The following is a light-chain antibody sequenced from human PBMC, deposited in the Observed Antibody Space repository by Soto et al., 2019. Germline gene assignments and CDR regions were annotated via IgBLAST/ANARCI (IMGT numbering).Light chain of an antibody. CDR2: AAS. V-gene: IGKV1-6*01. Sequence: AIEMTQSPSSLSVSVGDGVTITCRASQGIRHDLGWYQQEPGKAPELLIYAASILQSGVPSRFSGSGSGTDFTLTITSLQPEDFAIYYCLQDYTYPRTFGGGTKVDIK. CDR3: LQDYTYPRT. CDR1: QGIRHD. J-gene: IGKJ4*01.